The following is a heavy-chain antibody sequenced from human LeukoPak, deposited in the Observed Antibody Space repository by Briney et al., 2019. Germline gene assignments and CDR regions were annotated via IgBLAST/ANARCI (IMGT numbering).Heavy chain of an antibody. CDR1: GFTFGGYA. J-gene: IGHJ4*02. CDR2: ISGSGDA. Sequence: GESLRLSCAASGFTFGGYAMSWVRQAPGKGLEWVSLISGSGDAYDADSVQGRFTISRDNSKNTLYLQMNSLRAEDTAVYYCVKDGHYPDNSGYYYEDSWGQGTLVTVSS. CDR3: VKDGHYPDNSGYYYEDS. D-gene: IGHD3-22*01. V-gene: IGHV3-23*01.